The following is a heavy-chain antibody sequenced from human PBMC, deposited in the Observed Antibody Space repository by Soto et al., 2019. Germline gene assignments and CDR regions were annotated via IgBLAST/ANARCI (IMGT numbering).Heavy chain of an antibody. V-gene: IGHV4-39*01. CDR3: ATVGGSYLAIPSGY. Sequence: QLQLQESGPGLVKPWETLSLTCTVSGYSISTNNYYWGWIRQPPGKGLEWIGSISYIGDTYYNPSLRGRVTISVDTSKNQFSLRLSSVTAADTAVYYCATVGGSYLAIPSGYWGQGTLVTVSS. CDR1: GYSISTNNYY. J-gene: IGHJ4*02. CDR2: ISYIGDT. D-gene: IGHD1-26*01.